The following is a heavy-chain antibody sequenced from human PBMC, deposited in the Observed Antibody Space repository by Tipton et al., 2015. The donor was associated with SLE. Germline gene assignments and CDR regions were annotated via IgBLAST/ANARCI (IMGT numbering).Heavy chain of an antibody. D-gene: IGHD1-26*01. J-gene: IGHJ4*02. CDR2: ISSSSSYI. Sequence: SLRLSCAASGFTFSSYSMNWVRQAPGKGLEWVSSISSSSSYIYYADSVKGRFTISRDNAKNSLYLQMNSLRAEDTAVYYCARGPWEWESGYYFDYWGQGTLVTVSS. V-gene: IGHV3-21*01. CDR1: GFTFSSYS. CDR3: ARGPWEWESGYYFDY.